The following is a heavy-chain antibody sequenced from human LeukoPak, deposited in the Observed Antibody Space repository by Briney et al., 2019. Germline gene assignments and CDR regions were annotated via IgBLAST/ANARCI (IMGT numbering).Heavy chain of an antibody. Sequence: SETLSLTCTVSGGSISTYYWSWIRQPPGKGLEWIGSIYYSKNTYYNPSLKSRVTISADTSKNQFSLTLGSVSATDTAVYYCVSPRGFSYGYFDYWGQGTLVTVSS. CDR1: GGSISTYY. V-gene: IGHV4-39*01. CDR3: VSPRGFSYGYFDY. CDR2: IYYSKNT. D-gene: IGHD5-18*01. J-gene: IGHJ4*02.